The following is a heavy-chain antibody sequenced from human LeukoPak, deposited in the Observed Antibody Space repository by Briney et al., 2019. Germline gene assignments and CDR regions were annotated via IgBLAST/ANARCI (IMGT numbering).Heavy chain of an antibody. CDR2: SDYGGGK. V-gene: IGHV4-39*01. J-gene: IGHJ4*02. Sequence: SETQSLTCTVSGGSISSSGYYWAWIRQSPGKGLECIASSDYGGGKTYKPSLQSRVTVSVDTSKNQFSLRLTSVTAADTAVYYCAKDFGDFRTDIWGQGTLVTVSS. D-gene: IGHD4-17*01. CDR1: GGSISSSGYY. CDR3: AKDFGDFRTDI.